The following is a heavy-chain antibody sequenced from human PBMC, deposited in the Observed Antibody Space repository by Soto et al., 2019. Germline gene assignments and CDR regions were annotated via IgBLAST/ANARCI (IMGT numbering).Heavy chain of an antibody. V-gene: IGHV4-4*02. J-gene: IGHJ5*02. Sequence: SDALSLTSSVSGCSISSSNWWSWVRQPPGKGLEWIGEINHSGSTNYNPSLKSRVTISVDTSKNQFSLKLSSVTAADTAVYYCARGGGRGTTYNWFDPWGQG. CDR1: GCSISSSNW. CDR2: INHSGST. D-gene: IGHD2-15*01. CDR3: ARGGGRGTTYNWFDP.